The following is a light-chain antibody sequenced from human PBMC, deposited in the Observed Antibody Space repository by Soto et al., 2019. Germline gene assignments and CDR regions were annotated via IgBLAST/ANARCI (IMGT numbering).Light chain of an antibody. Sequence: QSALTQPASVSGSPGQSITISCTGTSSDVGSYNRVSWYQQHPGKAPKLMIYEGTKRPSGVSTRFSGSKSGNTASLTISGLLTEDEGDYYCCSYTTTYTYVFGPGTKVTLL. CDR2: EGT. J-gene: IGLJ1*01. V-gene: IGLV2-23*01. CDR3: CSYTTTYTYV. CDR1: SSDVGSYNR.